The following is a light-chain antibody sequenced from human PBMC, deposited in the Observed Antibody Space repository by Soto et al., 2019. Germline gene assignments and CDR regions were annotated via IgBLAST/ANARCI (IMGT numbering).Light chain of an antibody. Sequence: QSVLTQPASLSGSAGQSITISCTGTSSDIGAYDFVSWYQQHPGKAPRLMIFDVSERPSGVPDRFSGSKSGNTASLTISGLQAEDEADYYCCLYAVTFYVFGTGTKVTVL. CDR3: CLYAVTFYV. V-gene: IGLV2-11*01. J-gene: IGLJ1*01. CDR2: DVS. CDR1: SSDIGAYDF.